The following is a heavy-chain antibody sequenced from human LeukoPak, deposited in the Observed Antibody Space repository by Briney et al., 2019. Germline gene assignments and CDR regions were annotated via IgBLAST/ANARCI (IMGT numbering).Heavy chain of an antibody. J-gene: IGHJ6*03. Sequence: ASVKVSCKASGGTFSNYAISWVRQAPGQGLEWMGGIIPIYGTTNYAQKFQGRVTVTADKSTSTVYMELSSLRSDDTAVYYCARVTALYYYMDVWGKGTTVTVSS. CDR1: GGTFSNYA. CDR2: IIPIYGTT. CDR3: ARVTALYYYMDV. V-gene: IGHV1-69*06.